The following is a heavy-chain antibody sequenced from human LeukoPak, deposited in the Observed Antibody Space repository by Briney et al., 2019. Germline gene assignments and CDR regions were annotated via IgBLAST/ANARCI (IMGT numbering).Heavy chain of an antibody. CDR3: ARVAVAGKLWFDP. CDR2: IYYSGST. D-gene: IGHD6-19*01. V-gene: IGHV4-59*01. Sequence: SETLSLTCTVSGGSISSYYWSWIRQPPGKGLEWIGYIYYSGSTNYNPSLKSRVTISVDTSKNQFSLKLSSVTAADTAVYYCARVAVAGKLWFDPWGQGTLVTVSS. CDR1: GGSISSYY. J-gene: IGHJ5*02.